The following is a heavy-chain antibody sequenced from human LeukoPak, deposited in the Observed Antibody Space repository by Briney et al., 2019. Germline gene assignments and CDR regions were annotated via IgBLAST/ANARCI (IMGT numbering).Heavy chain of an antibody. CDR3: TRDQGYSSSWSDAFDI. V-gene: IGHV3-49*04. D-gene: IGHD6-13*01. J-gene: IGHJ3*02. Sequence: GGSLRLSCTASGFTFGDYAMSWVRQAPGKGLEWVGFIRSKAYGGTTAYAASVKGRFTISRDDSKSIAYLQMNSLKTEDTAVYYCTRDQGYSSSWSDAFDIWGQGTMVTVSS. CDR2: IRSKAYGGTT. CDR1: GFTFGDYA.